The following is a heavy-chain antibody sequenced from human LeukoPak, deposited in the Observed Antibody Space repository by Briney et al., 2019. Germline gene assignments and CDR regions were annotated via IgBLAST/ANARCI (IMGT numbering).Heavy chain of an antibody. CDR3: AREVATIPRYAFDI. D-gene: IGHD5-12*01. J-gene: IGHJ3*02. CDR2: INHSGST. V-gene: IGHV4-34*01. CDR1: GGSFSGYY. Sequence: SETLSLTCAVYGGSFSGYYWSWIRQPPGKGLEWIGEINHSGSTNYNPSLKSRVTISVDTSKNQFSLKLSSVTAADTAVYYCAREVATIPRYAFDIWGQGTMVTASS.